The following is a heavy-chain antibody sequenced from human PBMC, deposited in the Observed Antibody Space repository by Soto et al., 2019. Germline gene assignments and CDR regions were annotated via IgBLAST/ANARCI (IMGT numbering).Heavy chain of an antibody. D-gene: IGHD7-27*01. J-gene: IGHJ4*02. CDR3: ARAGEYREFDS. V-gene: IGHV3-30-3*01. CDR1: GFTFSNYA. CDR2: ISYDGSKN. Sequence: QVQLVESGGVVVQPGRSLRLSCAASGFTFSNYAIHWVRQAPGKGLEWVAVISYDGSKNYYADSVKGRFTISRDNSKSTLYLQMNSLRVEDTTVYYCARAGEYREFDSWGQGTMVTVSS.